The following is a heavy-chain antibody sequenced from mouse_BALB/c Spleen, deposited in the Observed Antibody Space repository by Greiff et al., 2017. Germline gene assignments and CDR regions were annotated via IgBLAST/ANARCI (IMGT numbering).Heavy chain of an antibody. D-gene: IGHD4-1*01. CDR3: TKANWAYAMDY. CDR1: GYTFTSYY. Sequence: QVHVKQSGAELVKPGASVKLSCKASGYTFTSYYMYWVKQRPGQGLEWIGEINPSNGGTNFNEKFKSKATLTVDKSSSTAYMQLSSLTSEDSAVYYCTKANWAYAMDYWGQGTSVTVSS. V-gene: IGHV1S81*02. CDR2: INPSNGGT. J-gene: IGHJ4*01.